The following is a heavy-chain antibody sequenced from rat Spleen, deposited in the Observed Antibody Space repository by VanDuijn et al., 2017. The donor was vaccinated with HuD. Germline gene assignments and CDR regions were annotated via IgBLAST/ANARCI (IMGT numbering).Heavy chain of an antibody. V-gene: IGHV5-7*01. J-gene: IGHJ3*01. CDR1: GFTFSNYD. D-gene: IGHD1-11*01. CDR3: ARPNYGYSFAY. CDR2: ISYDGSDA. Sequence: EVQLVESGGCLVQPGRSLKLSCAASGFTFSNYDMVWVRQAPKKGLKWVASISYDGSDAYYRDSVKGRITISRDNAKSTLYLQMDSLRSEDTATYDCARPNYGYSFAYWGQGTLVTVSS.